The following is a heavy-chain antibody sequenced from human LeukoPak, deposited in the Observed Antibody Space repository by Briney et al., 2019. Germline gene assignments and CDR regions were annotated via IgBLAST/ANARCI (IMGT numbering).Heavy chain of an antibody. CDR3: ARSLVVPAAIADY. CDR1: GFTFSDYY. V-gene: IGHV3-11*01. Sequence: RAGGSLRLSCAASGFTFSDYYMSWIRQAPGKGLEWVSYISSSGSTIYYADSVKGRFTISRDNAKNSLYLQMNSLRAEDTAVYYCARSLVVPAAIADYWGQGTLVTVSS. CDR2: ISSSGSTI. D-gene: IGHD2-2*02. J-gene: IGHJ4*02.